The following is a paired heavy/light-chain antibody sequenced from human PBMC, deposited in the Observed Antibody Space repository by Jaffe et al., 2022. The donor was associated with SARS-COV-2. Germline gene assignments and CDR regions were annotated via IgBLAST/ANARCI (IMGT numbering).Light chain of an antibody. CDR3: AAWDDSLSGWV. CDR1: SSNSGRNY. Sequence: QSVLTQPPSASGTPGQRVTISCSGSSSNSGRNYVYWYQQVPGTAPKLLIYRNNQRPSGVPDRFSGSKSGTSASLAISGLRSEDEADYYCAAWDDSLSGWVFGGGTKLTVL. J-gene: IGLJ3*02. CDR2: RNN. V-gene: IGLV1-47*01.
Heavy chain of an antibody. CDR2: IKPDGTEK. D-gene: IGHD3-9*01. J-gene: IGHJ4*02. V-gene: IGHV3-7*03. CDR1: GFTFSSYW. Sequence: EVQLVESGGGLVQPGGSLRLSCAASGFTFSSYWMSWVRQAPGKGLEWVANIKPDGTEKYYVDSVTGRFTISRDNARNSLYLQMNSLRAEDTAVYYCAREEAAAYFDWFLYRGLDYWGQGTLVTVSS. CDR3: AREEAAAYFDWFLYRGLDY.